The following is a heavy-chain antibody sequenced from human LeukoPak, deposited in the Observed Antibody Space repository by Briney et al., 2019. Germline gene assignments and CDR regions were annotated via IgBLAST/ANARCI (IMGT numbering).Heavy chain of an antibody. V-gene: IGHV4-59*08. Sequence: SETLSLTCTVSGGSISSYYWSWIRQPPGKGLEWIGYINYSGSTNYNPSLKSRVTITVDTSKNQFSLKLSSVTAADTAVYYCARHVRQRWLQLVYFDYWGQGTLVTVSS. CDR3: ARHVRQRWLQLVYFDY. CDR1: GGSISSYY. D-gene: IGHD5-24*01. CDR2: INYSGST. J-gene: IGHJ4*02.